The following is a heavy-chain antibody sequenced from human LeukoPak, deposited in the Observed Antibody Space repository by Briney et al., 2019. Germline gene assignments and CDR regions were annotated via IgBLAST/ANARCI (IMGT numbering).Heavy chain of an antibody. CDR2: ITGSGTYI. Sequence: GGSLRLSCAASGFTLSRSSMSWVRQAPGKGPEWVSSITGSGTYIYYADSVKGRFTISRDNIQRSVYPQMNSLRAEDTAVYYCAREYYYDTDAGNYWGPGTLVTVSS. CDR3: AREYYYDTDAGNY. D-gene: IGHD3-22*01. J-gene: IGHJ4*02. V-gene: IGHV3-21*01. CDR1: GFTLSRSS.